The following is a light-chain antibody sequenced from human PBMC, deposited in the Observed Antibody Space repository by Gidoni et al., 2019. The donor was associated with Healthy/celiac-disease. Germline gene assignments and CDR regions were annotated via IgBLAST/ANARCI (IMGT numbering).Light chain of an antibody. J-gene: IGKJ1*01. CDR3: QQSYSTPWT. CDR1: QSISSY. CDR2: AAS. V-gene: IGKV1-39*01. Sequence: DIQMTQSPSSLSASVGDRVTITCRASQSISSYLNWYQQKPGKAPKLLIYAASSLQSGVPSRFSGSGSGTDCTLTIRSLQPEDFATYYCQQSYSTPWTFXHXTKVEIK.